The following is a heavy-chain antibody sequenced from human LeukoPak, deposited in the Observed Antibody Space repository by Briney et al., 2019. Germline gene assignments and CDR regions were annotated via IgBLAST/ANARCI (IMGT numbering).Heavy chain of an antibody. CDR1: GYSFPTYW. D-gene: IGHD2-21*02. CDR2: IYPGDSDT. V-gene: IGHV5-51*01. Sequence: GVSLQISCQGSGYSFPTYWISWVRQMPGQGLEWMGIIYPGDSDTRYSPSFQGRVTISADKSISAAYLQWSGLKASDTAMYYCARRRALLLGMDVWGQGTTVTVSS. CDR3: ARRRALLLGMDV. J-gene: IGHJ6*02.